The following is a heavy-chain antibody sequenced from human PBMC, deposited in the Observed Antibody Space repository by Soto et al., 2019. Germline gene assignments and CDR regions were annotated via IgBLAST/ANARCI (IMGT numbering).Heavy chain of an antibody. V-gene: IGHV3-23*01. CDR3: AKTETFNGYYNAFDY. CDR1: GFSFAGYA. D-gene: IGHD3-9*01. J-gene: IGHJ4*02. CDR2: ISGGGGST. Sequence: PGGSLRLSCAASGFSFAGYALTWVRLAPGKGLEWVASISGGGGSTYYTDSVKGRFSISRDNSNRAVYLQMGSLTAGDTAVDYCAKTETFNGYYNAFDYWGQGTRVTVSS.